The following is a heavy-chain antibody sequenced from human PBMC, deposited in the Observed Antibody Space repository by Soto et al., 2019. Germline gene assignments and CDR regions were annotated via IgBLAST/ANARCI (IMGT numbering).Heavy chain of an antibody. J-gene: IGHJ4*02. CDR2: VDQHGSAK. V-gene: IGHV3-7*01. D-gene: IGHD3-22*01. Sequence: EVQLLESGGGLVQPGGSLRLSCAASGFAFDEYFMTWVRQAPGKGLEWVATVDQHGSAKYYVDSVKGRFTISRDNAKNSLYVQMNSLRGEDTAIYYCARYCAYDSVYYCSSDRLDYWGQGTLVTVSS. CDR1: GFAFDEYF. CDR3: ARYCAYDSVYYCSSDRLDY.